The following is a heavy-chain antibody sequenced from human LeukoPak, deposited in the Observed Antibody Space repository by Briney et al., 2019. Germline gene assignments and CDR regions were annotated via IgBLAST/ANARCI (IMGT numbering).Heavy chain of an antibody. CDR3: ARGADSSGWYSGWFY. CDR2: INAGNGNT. CDR1: GYTFTSYA. J-gene: IGHJ4*02. V-gene: IGHV1-3*01. D-gene: IGHD6-19*01. Sequence: ASVKVSCKASGYTFTSYAMHWVRQAPGQRLEWMGWINAGNGNTKYSQKFQGRVTITADESTSTAYMELSSLRSEDTAVYYCARGADSSGWYSGWFYWGQGTLVTVSS.